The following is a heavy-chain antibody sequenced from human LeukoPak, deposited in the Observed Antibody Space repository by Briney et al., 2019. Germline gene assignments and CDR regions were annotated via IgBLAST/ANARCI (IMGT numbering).Heavy chain of an antibody. V-gene: IGHV4-39*07. Sequence: SETLSLTCTVSGGSISSYNYYWGWIRQPPGKGLEWIGSIYYSGSTYYNPSLKSRVTISVDTSKNQFSLKLSSVTAADTAVYYCARTIERWLQPRYFDYWGQGTLVTVSS. CDR2: IYYSGST. D-gene: IGHD5-24*01. CDR1: GGSISSYNYY. J-gene: IGHJ4*02. CDR3: ARTIERWLQPRYFDY.